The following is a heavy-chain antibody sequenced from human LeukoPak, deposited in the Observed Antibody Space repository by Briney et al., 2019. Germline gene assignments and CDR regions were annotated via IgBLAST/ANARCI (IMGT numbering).Heavy chain of an antibody. CDR3: AKSGLRYFDWLEAFDI. J-gene: IGHJ3*02. CDR1: SFTFSSYW. V-gene: IGHV3-7*01. Sequence: GGSLRLSCAASSFTFSSYWMTWVRQAPGKGLEWVANIKEDGSKTFYVDSVKGRFTISRDNSKNTLYLQMNSLRAEDTAVYYCAKSGLRYFDWLEAFDIWGQGTMVTVSS. D-gene: IGHD3-9*01. CDR2: IKEDGSKT.